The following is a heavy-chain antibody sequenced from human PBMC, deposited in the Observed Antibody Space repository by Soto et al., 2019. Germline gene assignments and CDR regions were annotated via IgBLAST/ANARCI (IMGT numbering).Heavy chain of an antibody. Sequence: QVQLVESGGGVVQPGRSLRLSCAASGFTFSSYGMHWVRQAPGKGLEWVAVIWYDGSNKYYADSVKGRFTISRDNSKNTLDLQMNSLRAEDTAVYYCARDGDYYDSSGRDAFDIWGQGTMVTVSS. CDR3: ARDGDYYDSSGRDAFDI. V-gene: IGHV3-33*01. J-gene: IGHJ3*02. D-gene: IGHD3-22*01. CDR2: IWYDGSNK. CDR1: GFTFSSYG.